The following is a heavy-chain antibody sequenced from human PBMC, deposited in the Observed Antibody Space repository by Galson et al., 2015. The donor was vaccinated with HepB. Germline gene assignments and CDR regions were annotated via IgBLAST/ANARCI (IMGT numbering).Heavy chain of an antibody. CDR1: GFSLSSSGVG. V-gene: IGHV2-5*01. Sequence: PALVKPTQTLTLACTFSGFSLSSSGVGVGWIRQPPGEALEWLALIFWNDDKRYSRSLKKRLTITKDSSKDQVVLTMTNMDPVDTGTYYCALSRKLGMNFDHWGQGTLVTVSS. D-gene: IGHD3-16*01. CDR3: ALSRKLGMNFDH. J-gene: IGHJ4*02. CDR2: IFWNDDK.